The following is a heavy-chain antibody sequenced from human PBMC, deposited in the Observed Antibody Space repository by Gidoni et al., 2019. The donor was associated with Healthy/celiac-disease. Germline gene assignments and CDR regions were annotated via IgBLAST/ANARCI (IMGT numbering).Heavy chain of an antibody. CDR3: ARVEYSSSSSFDY. J-gene: IGHJ4*02. CDR2: IYYSGST. D-gene: IGHD6-6*01. V-gene: IGHV4-39*01. Sequence: QLQLQESGPGLVKPSETLSLTCTVSGGSISSSSYYWGWIRQPPGKGLEWIGSIYYSGSTYYNPPFKSRVTLSVDTSKNQFSLKLSSVTAADTAVYYCARVEYSSSSSFDYWGQGTLVTVSS. CDR1: GGSISSSSYY.